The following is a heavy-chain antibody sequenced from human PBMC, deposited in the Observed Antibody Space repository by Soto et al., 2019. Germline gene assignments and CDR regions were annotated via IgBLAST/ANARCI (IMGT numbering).Heavy chain of an antibody. D-gene: IGHD3-16*01. Sequence: GGSLRLSCAASGFTFSSYWMHWVRQAPGKGLVWVSRINSDGSSTSYADSVKGRFTISRDNAKNTLYLQMNSLRAEDTAVYYCARPAGSMNAFDIWGQGTMVTVSS. CDR1: GFTFSSYW. CDR2: INSDGSST. CDR3: ARPAGSMNAFDI. V-gene: IGHV3-74*01. J-gene: IGHJ3*02.